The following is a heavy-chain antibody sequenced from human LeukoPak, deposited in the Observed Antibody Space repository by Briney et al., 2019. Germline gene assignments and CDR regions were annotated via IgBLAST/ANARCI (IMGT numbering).Heavy chain of an antibody. V-gene: IGHV3-23*01. Sequence: GGSLRLSCGASGFTFTTYAMTWVRQAPGKGLEWVSFISGSGSNTYYADSVKGRFTVSRDNSKNTLFLQMNSLRPEDTAVYYCARGGSQWLVLSYFDYWGQGTLVTVSS. CDR2: ISGSGSNT. D-gene: IGHD6-19*01. J-gene: IGHJ4*02. CDR3: ARGGSQWLVLSYFDY. CDR1: GFTFTTYA.